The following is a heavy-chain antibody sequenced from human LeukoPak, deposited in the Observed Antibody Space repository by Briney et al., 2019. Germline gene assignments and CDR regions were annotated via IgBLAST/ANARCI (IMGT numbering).Heavy chain of an antibody. CDR3: ARDAGKRNRNSWYNDYYYYYMDV. CDR1: GGSMTNYY. Sequence: SETLSLTCTVSGGSMTNYYWSWIRQPAGKGLEWIGRIYSSGSTNFKSSLKSRVSMSVDTSTNQFSLNISSVSAADSAVYYCARDAGKRNRNSWYNDYYYYYMDVWGKGTTVTVSS. CDR2: IYSSGST. V-gene: IGHV4-4*07. J-gene: IGHJ6*03. D-gene: IGHD6-13*01.